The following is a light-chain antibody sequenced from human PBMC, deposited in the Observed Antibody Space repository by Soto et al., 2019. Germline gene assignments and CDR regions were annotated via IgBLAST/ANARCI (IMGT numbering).Light chain of an antibody. CDR3: QQSYTRT. CDR2: AAS. J-gene: IGKJ1*01. Sequence: EIQLTQSPSSLSASVGDRVSISCRASQSISSDLNWYQQKPGKAPKVLIFAASRLQRGVPTRFSGSGSGTDFTLTISSLQPEDFATYYCQQSYTRTFGQGTKVDIK. CDR1: QSISSD. V-gene: IGKV1-39*01.